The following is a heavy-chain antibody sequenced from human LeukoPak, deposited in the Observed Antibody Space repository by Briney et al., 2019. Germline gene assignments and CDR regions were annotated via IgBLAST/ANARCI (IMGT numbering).Heavy chain of an antibody. CDR2: IYSGGGT. D-gene: IGHD3-10*02. J-gene: IGHJ6*04. V-gene: IGHV3-23*03. CDR1: GFTFSSYA. Sequence: GGSLRLSCAASGFTFSSYAMSWVRQAPGKGLEWVSIIYSGGGTYYADSVKGRFIISRDNAKNSLYLQMNSLRAEDTAVYYCAELGITMIGGVWGKGTTVTISS. CDR3: AELGITMIGGV.